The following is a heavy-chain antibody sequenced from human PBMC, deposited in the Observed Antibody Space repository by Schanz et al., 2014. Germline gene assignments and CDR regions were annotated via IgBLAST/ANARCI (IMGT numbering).Heavy chain of an antibody. D-gene: IGHD6-13*01. Sequence: EAQLVESGGGLVQPGGSLRLSCGSSGFTFSPYWMHWVRQSPGKGLVWVSRINGDGSNTNYADSVRGRYTISRDNAKNALYLQMSSLSAEDTAVYYCASDQGYTTSWHIFDVWGQGTLVTVSS. CDR2: INGDGSNT. V-gene: IGHV3-74*01. CDR3: ASDQGYTTSWHIFDV. CDR1: GFTFSPYW. J-gene: IGHJ4*02.